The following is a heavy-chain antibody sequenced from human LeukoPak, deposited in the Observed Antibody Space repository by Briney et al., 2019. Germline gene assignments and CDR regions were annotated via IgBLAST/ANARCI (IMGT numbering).Heavy chain of an antibody. V-gene: IGHV3-21*01. CDR2: ISSSSYI. CDR1: GFTFSTYG. D-gene: IGHD1-7*01. CDR3: ARGKLESWFDP. J-gene: IGHJ5*02. Sequence: TGGSLRLSCAASGFTFSTYGMHWVRQAPGKGLEWVSSISSSSYIYYADSVKGRFTISRDNAKNSLYLQMNSLRAEDTAVYYCARGKLESWFDPWGQGTLVTVSS.